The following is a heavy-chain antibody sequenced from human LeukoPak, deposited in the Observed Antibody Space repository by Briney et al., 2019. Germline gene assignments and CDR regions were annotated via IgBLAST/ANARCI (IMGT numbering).Heavy chain of an antibody. V-gene: IGHV4-31*03. Sequence: SETLSLTCTVSGGSISSGGYYWSWIRQHPGKGLEWIGYIYYSGSTYYNPSLKSRVTISVDTSKNQFSLKLSSVTAADTAVYYCARDTRAAGQYYFDYWGQGTLVTVSS. CDR2: IYYSGST. CDR1: GGSISSGGYY. J-gene: IGHJ4*02. D-gene: IGHD6-13*01. CDR3: ARDTRAAGQYYFDY.